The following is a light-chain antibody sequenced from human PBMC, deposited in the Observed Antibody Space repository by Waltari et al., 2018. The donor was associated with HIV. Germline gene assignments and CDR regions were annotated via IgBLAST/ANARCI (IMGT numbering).Light chain of an antibody. V-gene: IGLV3-21*04. CDR2: YNS. CDR3: QVWDISSDQVV. J-gene: IGLJ2*01. Sequence: SYVLTQPPSVSVAPGKTARITCGGNNIGSKSVHWCQQKPGQAPVLVIFYNSDRPSGIPERFSASNSGNTATLTISSVEAGDEADYYCQVWDISSDQVVFGGGTKLTVL. CDR1: NIGSKS.